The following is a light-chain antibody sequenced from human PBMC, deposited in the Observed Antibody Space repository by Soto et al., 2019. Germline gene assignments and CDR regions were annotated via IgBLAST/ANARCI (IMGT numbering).Light chain of an antibody. Sequence: QSVRTQPASVSGSPGQSITISCTGTSSDVGGYNYVSWYQQHPGKAPKLMIYEVSNRPSGVSNRFSGSKSGNTASLTISGLQAEDEADYYCSSYTSSSTRVFGGGTQLTVL. J-gene: IGLJ3*02. CDR1: SSDVGGYNY. CDR2: EVS. V-gene: IGLV2-14*01. CDR3: SSYTSSSTRV.